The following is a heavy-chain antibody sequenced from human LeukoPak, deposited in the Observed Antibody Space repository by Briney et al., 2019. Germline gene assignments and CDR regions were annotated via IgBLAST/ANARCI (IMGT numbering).Heavy chain of an antibody. D-gene: IGHD3-16*02. Sequence: SSETLSLTCTVSGGSISSYYWSWIRQPPGKGLEWIGYIYYSGSTNYNPFLKSRVTISVDTSKNQFSLKLSSVTAADTAVYYCARTNGATYDYVWGSYRPYYFDYWGQGTLVTVSS. CDR3: ARTNGATYDYVWGSYRPYYFDY. CDR1: GGSISSYY. J-gene: IGHJ4*02. CDR2: IYYSGST. V-gene: IGHV4-59*01.